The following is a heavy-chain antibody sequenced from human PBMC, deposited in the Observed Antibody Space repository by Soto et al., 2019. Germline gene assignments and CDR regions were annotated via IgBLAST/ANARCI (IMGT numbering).Heavy chain of an antibody. D-gene: IGHD1-7*01. J-gene: IGHJ5*02. CDR2: INSDGSST. CDR3: ARVGRFNWNYAWFDP. Sequence: GGSLRLSCAASGFTFSSYWMHWVRQAPGKGLVWVSRINSDGSSTSYADSVKGRFTISRDNAKNTLYLQMNSLRAEDTAVYYCARVGRFNWNYAWFDPWGQGTLVTVSS. CDR1: GFTFSSYW. V-gene: IGHV3-74*01.